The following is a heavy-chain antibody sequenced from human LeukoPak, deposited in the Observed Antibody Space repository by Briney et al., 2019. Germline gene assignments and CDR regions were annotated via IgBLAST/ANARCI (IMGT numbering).Heavy chain of an antibody. J-gene: IGHJ4*02. D-gene: IGHD1-26*01. Sequence: SQTLSLTFAISGDSVSINSAGWNWIRQCQSRGLEWLGSTYYRSKWYNDSAVSVKSRITINPDTSKTQFSLQLNSVTPEDTAVYYCARDRGSRLLDYWGQGTLVTVSS. V-gene: IGHV6-1*01. CDR2: TYYRSKWYN. CDR1: GDSVSINSAG. CDR3: ARDRGSRLLDY.